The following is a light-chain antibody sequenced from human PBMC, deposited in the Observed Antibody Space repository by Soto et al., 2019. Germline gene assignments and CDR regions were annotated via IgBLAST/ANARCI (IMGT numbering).Light chain of an antibody. CDR2: DVS. J-gene: IGLJ1*01. V-gene: IGLV2-14*02. CDR3: SSYTSSCTPYV. CDR1: SSDVGSYNL. Sequence: QSVLTQPASVSGSPGQSITISCTGTSSDVGSYNLVCWYQQHPGKAPNLMIYDVSNRPTGVSNRFSGSKSGNTASLTISGLQAEDEADYYCSSYTSSCTPYVFGTGTKLTVL.